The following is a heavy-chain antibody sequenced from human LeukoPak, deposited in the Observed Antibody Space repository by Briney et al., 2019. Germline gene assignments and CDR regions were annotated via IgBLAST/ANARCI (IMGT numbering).Heavy chain of an antibody. CDR1: GFTFSSYG. D-gene: IGHD2-15*01. Sequence: SGRSLRLSCAASGFTFSSYGMHWVRQAPGKGLEWAAVIWYDGSNKYYADSVKGRFTISRDNSKNTLYLQMNSLRAEDTAVYYCAKDLGYSFDPWGQGTLVTVSS. CDR2: IWYDGSNK. V-gene: IGHV3-33*06. CDR3: AKDLGYSFDP. J-gene: IGHJ5*02.